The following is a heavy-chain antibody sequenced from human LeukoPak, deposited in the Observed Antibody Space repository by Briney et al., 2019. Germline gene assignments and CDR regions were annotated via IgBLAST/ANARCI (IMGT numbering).Heavy chain of an antibody. Sequence: ASVKVSCKVSGYTLTELSMHWVRQAPGKGLEWMGGFDPEDGETIYAQKFQGRVTTTEDTSTDTAYMELSSLRSEDTAVYYCATSEVVGARDFDYWGQGTLVTVSS. CDR3: ATSEVVGARDFDY. D-gene: IGHD1-26*01. J-gene: IGHJ4*02. V-gene: IGHV1-24*01. CDR2: FDPEDGET. CDR1: GYTLTELS.